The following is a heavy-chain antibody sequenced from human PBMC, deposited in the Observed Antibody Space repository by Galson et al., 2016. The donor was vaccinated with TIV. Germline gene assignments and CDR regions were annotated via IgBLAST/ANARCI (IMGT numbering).Heavy chain of an antibody. V-gene: IGHV2-70*17. CDR2: TDWHGDK. CDR1: GFSLPTHGMC. D-gene: IGHD5-24*01. CDR3: ARSSIRDVSTHRFFDY. Sequence: PALVKPTQTLTLTCTFSGFSLPTHGMCVSWIRQPPGKALEWLARTDWHGDKFYSTSPQTRLSISKDTSRNQVFLTLSNVDPVDTATCFCARSSIRDVSTHRFFDYWGQGTLVTVSP. J-gene: IGHJ4*02.